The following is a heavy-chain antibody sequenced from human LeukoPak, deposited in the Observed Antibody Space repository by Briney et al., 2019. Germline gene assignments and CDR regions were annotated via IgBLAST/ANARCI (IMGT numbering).Heavy chain of an antibody. CDR2: INHNGST. V-gene: IGHV4-34*01. CDR3: SSIDY. J-gene: IGHJ4*02. CDR1: GWSFSGYY. Sequence: SETLSLTCPVYGWSFSGYYWSWIRQPPGKGLEWIGEINHNGSTNYNPSLKSGGTISVYASKHHYSPKLSSVPTADTAVFYCSSIDYWGQGTLVTVSS.